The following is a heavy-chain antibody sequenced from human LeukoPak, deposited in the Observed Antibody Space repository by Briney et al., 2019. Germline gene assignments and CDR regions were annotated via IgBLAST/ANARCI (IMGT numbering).Heavy chain of an antibody. Sequence: ASETLSLTCTVSGGSISSGDYYWSWIRQPPGKGLEWIGYIYHSGSTYYNPSLKSRVTISVDRSKNQFSLKLSSVTAADTAVYYCARGPYYYDSSGYYPHGDALYYFDYWGQGTLVTVSS. CDR2: IYHSGST. V-gene: IGHV4-30-2*01. CDR3: ARGPYYYDSSGYYPHGDALYYFDY. CDR1: GGSISSGDYY. J-gene: IGHJ4*02. D-gene: IGHD3-22*01.